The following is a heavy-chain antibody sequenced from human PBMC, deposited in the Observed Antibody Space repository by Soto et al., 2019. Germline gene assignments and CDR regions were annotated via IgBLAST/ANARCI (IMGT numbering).Heavy chain of an antibody. CDR3: ARLVAAGITYYFDS. J-gene: IGHJ4*02. V-gene: IGHV2-5*02. CDR2: IYWDDDK. CDR1: AFSLSTSGLG. D-gene: IGHD2-21*01. Sequence: QITLKESGPTLVKPTQTLTLTCTFSAFSLSTSGLGVGWIRKPPGKALEWLTFIYWDDDKRYSPSLKSRLTITKDTAKNQVVLTMTNMDPVDTGTYYCARLVAAGITYYFDSWGQGTLGTVSS.